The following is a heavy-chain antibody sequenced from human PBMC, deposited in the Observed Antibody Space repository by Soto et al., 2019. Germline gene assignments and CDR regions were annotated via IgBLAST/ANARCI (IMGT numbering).Heavy chain of an antibody. D-gene: IGHD6-13*01. CDR2: IIPIFGTA. V-gene: IGHV1-69*12. J-gene: IGHJ6*02. CDR3: AREGIAAAGTEYYYYYGMDV. CDR1: GGTFSSYA. Sequence: QVQLVQSGAEVKKPGSSVKVSCKASGGTFSSYAISWVRQAPGQGLEWMGGIIPIFGTANYAQKFQGRVTITADESTSTAYMELSSLRSEDTAVYYCAREGIAAAGTEYYYYYGMDVWGQGTTVTVSS.